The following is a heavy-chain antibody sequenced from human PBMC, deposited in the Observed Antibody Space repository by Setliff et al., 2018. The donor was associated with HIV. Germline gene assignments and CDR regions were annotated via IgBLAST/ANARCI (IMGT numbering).Heavy chain of an antibody. CDR3: ARALNWRNWFDP. Sequence: TLSLTCTVSGGSISSYYWRWIRQPPGKGLEWIGYIYYSGSTNYNPSLKSRVTISVDTSKNQYSLKLSSVTAADTAVYYCARALNWRNWFDPWGQGTLVTVSS. J-gene: IGHJ5*02. D-gene: IGHD1-1*01. CDR1: GGSISSYY. V-gene: IGHV4-59*01. CDR2: IYYSGST.